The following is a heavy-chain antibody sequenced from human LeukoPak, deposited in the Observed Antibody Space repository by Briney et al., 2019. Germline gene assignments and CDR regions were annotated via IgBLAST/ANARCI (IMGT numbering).Heavy chain of an antibody. CDR2: FDPEDGET. V-gene: IGHV1-24*01. Sequence: ASVKVSCKVSGYTLTELSMHWVRQAPGKELEWMGGFDPEDGETIYAQKFQGRVTMTEDTSTDTAYMELSSLRSEDTAVYYCATYSSGWFRLGDYWGQGTLVTVSS. CDR1: GYTLTELS. CDR3: ATYSSGWFRLGDY. J-gene: IGHJ4*02. D-gene: IGHD6-19*01.